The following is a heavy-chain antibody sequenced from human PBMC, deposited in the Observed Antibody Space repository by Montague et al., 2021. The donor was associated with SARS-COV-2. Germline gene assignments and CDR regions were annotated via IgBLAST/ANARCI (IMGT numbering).Heavy chain of an antibody. D-gene: IGHD5-12*01. J-gene: IGHJ3*02. V-gene: IGHV4-39*02. Sequence: SETLSLTCTVSGGSISSSNYYWDWIRQPPGKGLEWIGSIDDSGXTXYXXXXKXRVTISVDTSKNHFSLKLSSVTAADTAVYYRARRGRKLLPVATTIGGFDIWGQGTMVTVSS. CDR3: ARRGRKLLPVATTIGGFDI. CDR2: IDDSGXT. CDR1: GGSISSSNYY.